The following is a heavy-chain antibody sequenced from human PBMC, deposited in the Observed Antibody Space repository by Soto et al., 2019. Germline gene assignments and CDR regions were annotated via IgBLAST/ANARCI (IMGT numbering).Heavy chain of an antibody. V-gene: IGHV3-21*01. D-gene: IGHD2-2*02. CDR2: IGSSSSYI. Sequence: EVQLVESGGGLVKPGGSLRLSCAASGFTFSSYSMNWVRQAPGKGLEWVSSIGSSSSYIYYADSVKGRFTISRDNAKNSLYLQMNSLRAEDTAVYYCARYCSSTSCYNYYYYGMDVWGQGTTVTVSS. CDR3: ARYCSSTSCYNYYYYGMDV. J-gene: IGHJ6*02. CDR1: GFTFSSYS.